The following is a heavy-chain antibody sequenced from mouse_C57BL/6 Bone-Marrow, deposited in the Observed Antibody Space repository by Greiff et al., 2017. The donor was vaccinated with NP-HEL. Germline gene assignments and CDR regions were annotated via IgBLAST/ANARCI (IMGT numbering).Heavy chain of an antibody. CDR2: ISNGGGST. CDR1: GFTFSDYY. J-gene: IGHJ3*01. CDR3: ARQPWFAY. Sequence: EVQGVESGGGLVQPGGSPKLSCAASGFTFSDYYMYWVRQTPEKRLEWVAYISNGGGSTYYPDTVKGRFTISRDNAKNTLYLQMSRLKSEDTAMYYCARQPWFAYWGQGTLVTVSA. V-gene: IGHV5-12*01.